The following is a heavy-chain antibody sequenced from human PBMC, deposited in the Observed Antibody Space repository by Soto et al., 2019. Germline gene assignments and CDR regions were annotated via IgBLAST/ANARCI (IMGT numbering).Heavy chain of an antibody. CDR1: GDSIGSSTNY. Sequence: SETLSLTCSVSGDSIGSSTNYWGWIRQPPGKGLEWIGTIYHSGNTYYKPTLKSRVAISVDMSKNQFSLRLNSVTAADTAVYYCARHEWLQLWLVTEYWGQGALVTVSS. CDR3: ARHEWLQLWLVTEY. CDR2: IYHSGNT. V-gene: IGHV4-39*01. J-gene: IGHJ4*02. D-gene: IGHD5-18*01.